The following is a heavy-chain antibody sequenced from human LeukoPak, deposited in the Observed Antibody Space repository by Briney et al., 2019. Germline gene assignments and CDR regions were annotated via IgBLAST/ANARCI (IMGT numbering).Heavy chain of an antibody. CDR3: ARGPGYCSSTSCHNYFDY. D-gene: IGHD2-2*01. CDR1: GGSFSGYY. V-gene: IGHV4-34*01. Sequence: PSETLSLTCAVYGGSFSGYYWSWIRQPSGKGLEWIGEINHSGSTNYNPTLKSRVTISVDTSKNQFSLKLSSVTAADTAVYYCARGPGYCSSTSCHNYFDYWGQGTLVTVSS. J-gene: IGHJ4*02. CDR2: INHSGST.